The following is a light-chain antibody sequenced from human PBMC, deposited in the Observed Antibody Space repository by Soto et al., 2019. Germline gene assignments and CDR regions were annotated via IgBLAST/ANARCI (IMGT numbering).Light chain of an antibody. CDR3: HQYVTSPWT. J-gene: IGKJ1*01. CDR1: QSVNSRY. Sequence: EIVLTQSPGTLSLSPGERAALSCRASQSVNSRYLAWYQQKPGQAPRLLIYGASSRATGIPDRFSGSGSGTDFTLTISRLEPEDCAVYYCHQYVTSPWTFGQGTKVEIK. V-gene: IGKV3-20*01. CDR2: GAS.